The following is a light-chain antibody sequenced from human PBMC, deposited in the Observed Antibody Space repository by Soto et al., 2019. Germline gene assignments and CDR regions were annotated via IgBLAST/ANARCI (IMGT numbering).Light chain of an antibody. Sequence: IVLTHSPGTLSLCPGERATLSCRASQSVSNNYLAWYKQKPGQAPRLLIYGASNRATGIPDSLSGSGSGTEFTLTISRMEPEDSAVYYCQQYGSSGTFGHGTRLEIK. CDR2: GAS. J-gene: IGKJ5*01. CDR1: QSVSNNY. CDR3: QQYGSSGT. V-gene: IGKV3-20*01.